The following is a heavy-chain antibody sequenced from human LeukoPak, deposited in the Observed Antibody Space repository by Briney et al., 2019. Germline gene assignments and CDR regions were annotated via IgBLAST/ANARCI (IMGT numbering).Heavy chain of an antibody. CDR2: IYSDGST. CDR1: GGSINTYY. CDR3: ARLLSSGRSDY. D-gene: IGHD3-22*01. J-gene: IGHJ4*02. Sequence: SETLSLTCAVSGGSINTYYWSWIRQPPGKGLEWLGYIYSDGSTNYNPSLKSRLTISVDTSKNQFSLKLSSVIAADTAVYYCARLLSSGRSDYWGQGTLVTVSS. V-gene: IGHV4-59*01.